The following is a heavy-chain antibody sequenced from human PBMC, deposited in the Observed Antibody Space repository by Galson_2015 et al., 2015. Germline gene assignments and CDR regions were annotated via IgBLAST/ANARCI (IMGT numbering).Heavy chain of an antibody. CDR1: GDSVASKSAT. V-gene: IGHV6-1*01. Sequence: CAISGDSVASKSATWDWIRQSPSRGLEWLGRTYLRSRWYYDYAESVKGRINISPDTSKNQFFLQLNSVTPEDTAVYYCAREGWRRDGYEYVDPWGQGTLVTVSS. D-gene: IGHD3-16*01. CDR2: TYLRSRWYY. J-gene: IGHJ5*02. CDR3: AREGWRRDGYEYVDP.